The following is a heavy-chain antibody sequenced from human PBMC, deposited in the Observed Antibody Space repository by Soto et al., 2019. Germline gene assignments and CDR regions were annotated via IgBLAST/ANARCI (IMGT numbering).Heavy chain of an antibody. CDR2: IKSKTDGGTT. J-gene: IGHJ6*02. D-gene: IGHD3-3*01. V-gene: IGHV3-15*01. CDR3: TTDLGEDFWSGSPDYYYYGMDV. Sequence: PGGSLRLSCAASGFTFSSYAMHWVRQAPGKGLEWVGRIKSKTDGGTTDYAAPVKGRFTISRGDSKNTLYLQMNSLKTEDTAVYYCTTDLGEDFWSGSPDYYYYGMDVWGQGTTVTVSS. CDR1: GFTFSSYA.